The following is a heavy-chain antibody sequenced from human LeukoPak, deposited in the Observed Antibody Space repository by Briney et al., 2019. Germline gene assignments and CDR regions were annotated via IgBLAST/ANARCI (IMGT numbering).Heavy chain of an antibody. D-gene: IGHD6-25*01. Sequence: GRSLRLSCAASGFTFSSYAMHWVRQAPGKGLEWVSYISSSSRTIHYADSVKGRLTISRDNAKNSLYLQMNSLRAEDTAVYYCARRGYSSGWNRFDYWGQGTLVTVSS. J-gene: IGHJ4*02. V-gene: IGHV3-48*01. CDR1: GFTFSSYA. CDR2: ISSSSRTI. CDR3: ARRGYSSGWNRFDY.